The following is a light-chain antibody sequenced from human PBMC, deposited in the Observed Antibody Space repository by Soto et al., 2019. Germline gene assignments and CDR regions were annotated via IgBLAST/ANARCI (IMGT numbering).Light chain of an antibody. CDR3: SSYAGSSNV. CDR2: EVS. Sequence: QSVLTQPASVSGSPGQSITISCTGTSSDVGRYNFVSWYQHHPGKAPKLIISEVSNRPSGVSDRFSGSKSGNTASLTISGLQAEDEADYYCSSYAGSSNVFGTGTKVTVL. CDR1: SSDVGRYNF. J-gene: IGLJ1*01. V-gene: IGLV2-14*01.